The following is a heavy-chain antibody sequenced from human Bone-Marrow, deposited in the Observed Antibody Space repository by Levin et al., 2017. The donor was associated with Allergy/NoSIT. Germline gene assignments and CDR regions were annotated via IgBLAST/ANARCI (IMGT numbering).Heavy chain of an antibody. CDR2: ISGSGGST. D-gene: IGHD3/OR15-3a*01. V-gene: IGHV3-23*01. CDR3: AKDLGLFDL. Sequence: GESLKISCAASGFTFSSYAMSWVRQAPGKGLEWVSAISGSGGSTYYADSVKGRFTISRDNSKNTLYLQMNSLRAEDTAVYYCAKDLGLFDLWGRGTLVTVSS. J-gene: IGHJ2*01. CDR1: GFTFSSYA.